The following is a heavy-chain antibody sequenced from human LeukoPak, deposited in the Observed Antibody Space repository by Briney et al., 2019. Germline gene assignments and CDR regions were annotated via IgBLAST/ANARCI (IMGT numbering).Heavy chain of an antibody. CDR3: AKGTRRIAVAGYGSQ. Sequence: GGSLRLSCAASGFTFSSYGMSWVRQAPGKGLEWVSAISGSGGSTYYADSVKGRFTISRDNSKNTLYLQMNSLRGEDTAVYYCAKGTRRIAVAGYGSQWGQGTLVTVSS. D-gene: IGHD6-19*01. V-gene: IGHV3-23*01. CDR2: ISGSGGST. CDR1: GFTFSSYG. J-gene: IGHJ4*02.